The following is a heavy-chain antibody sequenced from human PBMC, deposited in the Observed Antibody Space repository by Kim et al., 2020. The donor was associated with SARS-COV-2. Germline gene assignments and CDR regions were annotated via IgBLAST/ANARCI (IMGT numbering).Heavy chain of an antibody. Sequence: GGSLRLSCAASGFTFSSYGMHWVRQAPGKGLEWVAVIWYDGSNKYYADSVKGRFTISRDNSKNTLYLQMNSLRAEDTAVYYCARGSGQVWFDPWGQGTLVTVSS. V-gene: IGHV3-33*01. CDR1: GFTFSSYG. D-gene: IGHD7-27*01. CDR3: ARGSGQVWFDP. J-gene: IGHJ5*02. CDR2: IWYDGSNK.